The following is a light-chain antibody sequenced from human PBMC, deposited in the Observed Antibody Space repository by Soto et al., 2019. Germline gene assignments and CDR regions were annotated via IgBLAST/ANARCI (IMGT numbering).Light chain of an antibody. Sequence: VVWVTQSPSLLSASTGDRVTVSCRMSQGISSYLAWYQQKPGKAPELLIYAASTLQSGVPSRFSGSGSGTDFTLKISRVEAEDVGVYYCMQALQTPLTFGGGTKVDIK. CDR3: MQALQTPLT. CDR2: AAS. CDR1: QGISSY. J-gene: IGKJ4*01. V-gene: IGKV1D-8*03.